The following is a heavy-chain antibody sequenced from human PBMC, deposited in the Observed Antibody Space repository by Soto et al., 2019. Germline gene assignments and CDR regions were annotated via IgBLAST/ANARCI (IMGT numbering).Heavy chain of an antibody. CDR1: VGSISSGGYY. CDR3: ARATIVLVPAAMVSHWFDP. CDR2: IYYSGST. V-gene: IGHV4-30-4*08. J-gene: IGHJ5*02. D-gene: IGHD2-2*01. Sequence: SETLSLTCTVCVGSISSGGYYGSWIRQHPWKGLEWIGYIYYSGSTYYNPSLKSRVTISVDTSKNQFSLRLSSVTAADTAVYYCARATIVLVPAAMVSHWFDPWGQGTLVTVSS.